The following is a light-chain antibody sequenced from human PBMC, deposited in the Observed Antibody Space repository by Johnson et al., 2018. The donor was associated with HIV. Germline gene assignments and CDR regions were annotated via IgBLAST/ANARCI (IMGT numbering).Light chain of an antibody. V-gene: IGLV1-51*01. Sequence: QSVLTQPPSVSAAPGQKVTISCSGSSSNIGNNYVSWYQQLPGTAPKLLIYDNNKRPSGIPGRSSGSKSGPSATLGITGLQTGDEADYYCGTWDSSLTSYVFGAGTKVTVL. CDR3: GTWDSSLTSYV. CDR2: DNN. J-gene: IGLJ1*01. CDR1: SSNIGNNY.